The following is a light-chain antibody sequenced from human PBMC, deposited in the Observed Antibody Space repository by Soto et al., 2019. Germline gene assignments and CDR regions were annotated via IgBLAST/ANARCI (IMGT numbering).Light chain of an antibody. CDR2: KAS. J-gene: IGKJ1*01. V-gene: IGKV1-5*03. CDR1: QTISSW. CDR3: QHYNSYPEA. Sequence: DIQMTQSPSTLSGSVGDRVTITRRASQTISSWLAWYQQKPGKAPKLLIYKASTLKSGVPSRFSRSGSGTEFTLTISSLQPDDVGTYYCQHYNSYPEAFGQGTKVDIK.